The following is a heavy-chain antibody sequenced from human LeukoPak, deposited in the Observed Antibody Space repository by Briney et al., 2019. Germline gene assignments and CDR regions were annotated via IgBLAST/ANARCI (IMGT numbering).Heavy chain of an antibody. CDR1: GFTFSGYS. V-gene: IGHV3-48*02. J-gene: IGHJ4*02. D-gene: IGHD1-26*01. CDR2: ISISSTTI. CDR3: ARVMYGGISYSVDY. Sequence: RAGGSLRLSCLASGFTFSGYSMNWVRQAPGKGLEWVSYISISSTTINYADSVKGRFTISRDNAKNSLYLQMNSLRDEDTAVYYCARVMYGGISYSVDYWGQGTLVTASS.